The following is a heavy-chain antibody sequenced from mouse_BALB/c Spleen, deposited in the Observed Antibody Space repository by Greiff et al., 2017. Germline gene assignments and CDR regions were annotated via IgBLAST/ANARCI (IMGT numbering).Heavy chain of an antibody. Sequence: QVQLQQSGAELVRPGTSVKVSCKASGYAFTNYLIEWVKQRPGQGLEWIGVINPGSGGTNYNEKFKGKATLTADKSSSTAYMQLSSLTSDDSAVYVCARESLDYYYAMDYWGQGTSVTVSS. CDR1: GYAFTNYL. CDR3: ARESLDYYYAMDY. CDR2: INPGSGGT. V-gene: IGHV1-54*01. J-gene: IGHJ4*01.